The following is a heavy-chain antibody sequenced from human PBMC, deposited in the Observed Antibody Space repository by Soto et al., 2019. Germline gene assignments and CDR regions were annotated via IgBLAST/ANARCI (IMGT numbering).Heavy chain of an antibody. CDR3: ARTDRDFYGLDV. V-gene: IGHV3-13*05. CDR2: ISAAGDP. Sequence: EVQLVESGGGLVQPGGSLRLSCEASGFTFRNYDMHWVRQGTGKGLEWVSGISAAGDPDYADSVEGRFTISRENAQNSFFLQMNSLRGGDTAVYYCARTDRDFYGLDVWCQGTTVIVSS. J-gene: IGHJ6*02. CDR1: GFTFRNYD.